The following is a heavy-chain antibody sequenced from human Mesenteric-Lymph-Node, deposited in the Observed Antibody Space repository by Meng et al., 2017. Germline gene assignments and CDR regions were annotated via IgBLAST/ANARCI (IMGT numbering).Heavy chain of an antibody. V-gene: IGHV3-35*01. CDR1: RFTFSNSD. D-gene: IGHD3-10*01. Sequence: GGSLRLSCVASRFTFSNSDMNWVHQAPGKGLEWVSGVTWDGSRPHSADSVKGRFIISRENAKNSLYLQMNSLRAEDTAVYYCAREYYYGSGSYYPLGYWGQGTLVTRLL. J-gene: IGHJ4*02. CDR3: AREYYYGSGSYYPLGY. CDR2: VTWDGSRP.